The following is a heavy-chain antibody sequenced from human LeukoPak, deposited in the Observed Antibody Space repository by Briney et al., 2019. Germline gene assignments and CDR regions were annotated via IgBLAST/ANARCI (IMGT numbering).Heavy chain of an antibody. CDR1: GGSISSSNW. CDR3: ASSSGYRSYYFDY. J-gene: IGHJ4*02. CDR2: IYHSGST. Sequence: SGTLSLTCAVSGGSISSSNWWSWVRQPPGKGLEWIGEIYHSGSTNYNPSLKSRVTISVDKSKNQFSLKPSSVTAADTAVYYCASSSGYRSYYFDYWGQGTLVTVSS. D-gene: IGHD3-22*01. V-gene: IGHV4-4*02.